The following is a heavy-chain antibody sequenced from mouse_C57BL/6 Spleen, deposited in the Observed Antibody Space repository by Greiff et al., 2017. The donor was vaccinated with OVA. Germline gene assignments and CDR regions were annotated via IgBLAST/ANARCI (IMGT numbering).Heavy chain of an antibody. Sequence: DVKLVESGGGLVKPGGSLKLSCAASGFTFSSYAMSWVRQTPEKRLEWVATISDGGSYTYYPDNVKGRFTISRDNAKNNLYLQMSHLKSEDTAMYYCAREAYYSNPWAMDYWGQGTSVTVSS. CDR2: ISDGGSYT. J-gene: IGHJ4*01. D-gene: IGHD2-5*01. V-gene: IGHV5-4*01. CDR1: GFTFSSYA. CDR3: AREAYYSNPWAMDY.